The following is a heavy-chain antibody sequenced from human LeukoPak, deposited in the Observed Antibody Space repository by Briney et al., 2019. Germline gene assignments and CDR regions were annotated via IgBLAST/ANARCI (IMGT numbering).Heavy chain of an antibody. Sequence: SATLSLTSAVYGGSFSGYYWSWIRQPPGKGLEWIGEINHSGSTNYNPSLKSRVTISADTSKNQFSLKLSSVTAADTAVYYCARGAVRVVPAATDWFDPWGQGTLVTVSS. D-gene: IGHD2-2*01. CDR1: GGSFSGYY. V-gene: IGHV4-34*01. CDR2: INHSGST. CDR3: ARGAVRVVPAATDWFDP. J-gene: IGHJ5*02.